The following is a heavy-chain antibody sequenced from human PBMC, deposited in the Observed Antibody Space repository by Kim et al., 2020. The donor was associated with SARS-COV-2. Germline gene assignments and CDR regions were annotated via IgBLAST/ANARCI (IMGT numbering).Heavy chain of an antibody. CDR1: GFTFNSYA. D-gene: IGHD3-16*01. V-gene: IGHV3-48*03. J-gene: IGHJ5*01. Sequence: GGSLRLSCETSGFTFNSYAMSWVRQAPGKGPEWIAYVGRSAARTYYAASVKGRFIISRDSATNSIHLQMDSLRAEDTALYYCARDHPSEGDPLHDSWGHGVLVSVSS. CDR3: ARDHPSEGDPLHDS. CDR2: VGRSAART.